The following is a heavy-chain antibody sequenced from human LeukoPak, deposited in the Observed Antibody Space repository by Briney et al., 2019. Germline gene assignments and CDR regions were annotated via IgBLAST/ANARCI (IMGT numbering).Heavy chain of an antibody. J-gene: IGHJ6*03. CDR3: ARDGVFRFEVGDVYYYYMDV. D-gene: IGHD2-21*02. CDR2: INPNSGDT. CDR1: GYTFTGYY. V-gene: IGHV1-2*02. Sequence: ASVKVSCKASGYTFTGYYMHWVRQAPGQGLEWMGWINPNSGDTKYAQKFQGRVTMTRDTSNNTVYMDLTRLIFDDTAMYYCARDGVFRFEVGDVYYYYMDVWGKGTTVIISS.